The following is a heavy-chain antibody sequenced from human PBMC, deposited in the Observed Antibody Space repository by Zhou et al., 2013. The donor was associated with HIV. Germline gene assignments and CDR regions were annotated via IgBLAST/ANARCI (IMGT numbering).Heavy chain of an antibody. CDR3: ARETCTSISCYTDY. V-gene: IGHV1-18*01. J-gene: IGHJ4*02. Sequence: QVQLVQSRTDVKKPGASVKVSCKASGYTFTSYGISWVRQAPGQGLEWMGWISGYNGNTYYAQRFQGRVTMTTDTSTRTAYMELRSLRSDDTAVYYCARETCTSISCYTDYWGPGNPGHRLL. CDR2: ISGYNGNT. CDR1: GYTFTSYG. D-gene: IGHD2-2*02.